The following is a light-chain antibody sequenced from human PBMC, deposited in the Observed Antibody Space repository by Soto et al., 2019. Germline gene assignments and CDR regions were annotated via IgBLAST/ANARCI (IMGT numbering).Light chain of an antibody. Sequence: EIVLTPSPATLSLSPGERAILSCRASQSVSSYLAWYQQKPGQAPRLLIYDASNRATGIPARFSGSGSGTDFTLTIGSLEPEDLAVYYCQQRSNWPPITFGQGTRLEIK. V-gene: IGKV3-11*01. CDR3: QQRSNWPPIT. CDR1: QSVSSY. J-gene: IGKJ5*01. CDR2: DAS.